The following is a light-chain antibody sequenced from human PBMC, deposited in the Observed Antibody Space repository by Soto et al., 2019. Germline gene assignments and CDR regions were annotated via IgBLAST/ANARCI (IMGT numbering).Light chain of an antibody. CDR1: ISDVGSHNR. CDR2: EVS. J-gene: IGLJ2*01. V-gene: IGLV2-18*02. CDR3: SSYTSSNTLV. Sequence: QSALTQPPSVSGSPGQSVTISCTGTISDVGSHNRVSWSQQPPGTAPKLMIYEVSNRPSGVPDRFSGSKSGNTASLTISGLQAEDEADYYCSSYTSSNTLVFGGGTKLTVL.